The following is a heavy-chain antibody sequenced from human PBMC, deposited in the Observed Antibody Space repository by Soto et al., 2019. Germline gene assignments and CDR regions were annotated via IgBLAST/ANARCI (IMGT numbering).Heavy chain of an antibody. CDR2: ISWNSDRI. Sequence: EVQLVESGGGLVQPGRSLRLSCVASGFTFDDYAMHWVRQAPGKGLEWVSGISWNSDRIFYADSVKGRFTISRDNAKNSLYLQVNSLRTEDTAIYYCAKDLGNTVPTSAFDSWGQGTLVTVSS. J-gene: IGHJ4*02. CDR1: GFTFDDYA. D-gene: IGHD4-17*01. V-gene: IGHV3-9*01. CDR3: AKDLGNTVPTSAFDS.